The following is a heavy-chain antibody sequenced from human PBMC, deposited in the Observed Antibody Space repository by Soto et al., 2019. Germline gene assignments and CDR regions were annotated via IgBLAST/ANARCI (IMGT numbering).Heavy chain of an antibody. CDR2: INAGNGNT. CDR3: ARVFLAVAGIKFDY. V-gene: IGHV1-3*01. Sequence: EASVTVSCMASGYTFTIYAMHWVRQAPGQRLEWMGWINAGNGNTKYSQKLQGRVTMTTDTSTSTAYMELRSLRSDDTAVYYCARVFLAVAGIKFDYSGQGTLVTVSS. J-gene: IGHJ4*02. D-gene: IGHD6-19*01. CDR1: GYTFTIYA.